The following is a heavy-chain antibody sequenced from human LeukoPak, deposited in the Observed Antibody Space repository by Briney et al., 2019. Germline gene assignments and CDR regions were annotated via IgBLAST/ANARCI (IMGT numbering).Heavy chain of an antibody. CDR3: ASKGTLDYYGSGSYGDY. J-gene: IGHJ4*02. D-gene: IGHD3-10*01. V-gene: IGHV4-4*02. Sequence: SGTLSLTCAVSGGSISSSNWWSWVRQPPGKGLEWIGEIYHSGSTNYNPSLKSRVTISVDKSKNQFSLKLSSVTAADTAVYYCASKGTLDYYGSGSYGDYWGQGTLVTVSS. CDR1: GGSISSSNW. CDR2: IYHSGST.